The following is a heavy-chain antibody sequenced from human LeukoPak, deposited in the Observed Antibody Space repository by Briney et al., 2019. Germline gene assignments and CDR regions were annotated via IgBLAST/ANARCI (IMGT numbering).Heavy chain of an antibody. CDR2: IYYSGST. J-gene: IGHJ6*03. Sequence: SETLSLTCTVSGGSISSYYWSWIRQPPGKGLEWIGYIYYSGSTNYNPSLKSRVTISVDTSKNQFSLKLSSVTAADTAVYYCARGYSYGLYYYYYYMDVWGKGTTVTVSS. V-gene: IGHV4-59*01. CDR1: GGSISSYY. D-gene: IGHD5-18*01. CDR3: ARGYSYGLYYYYYYMDV.